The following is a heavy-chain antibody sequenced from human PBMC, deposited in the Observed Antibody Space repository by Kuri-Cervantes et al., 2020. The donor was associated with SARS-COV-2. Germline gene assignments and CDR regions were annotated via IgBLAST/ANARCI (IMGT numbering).Heavy chain of an antibody. CDR1: GFTFDDYA. D-gene: IGHD5-18*01. CDR2: ISWDGGST. Sequence: GESLKISCAASGFTFDDYAMHWVRQAPGKGLEWVSLISWDGGSTYYADSVKGRFTISRDNAKNSLYLQMNSLRAEDTAVYYCARAPGYSYGLNYYYYMDVWGKGTTVTVSS. CDR3: ARAPGYSYGLNYYYYMDV. J-gene: IGHJ6*03. V-gene: IGHV3-43D*04.